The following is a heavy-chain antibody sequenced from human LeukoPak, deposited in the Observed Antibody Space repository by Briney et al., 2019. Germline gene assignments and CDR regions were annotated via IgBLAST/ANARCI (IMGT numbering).Heavy chain of an antibody. CDR1: GGSISSYY. CDR2: IYYSGST. D-gene: IGHD6-13*01. J-gene: IGHJ3*02. V-gene: IGHV4-59*01. CDR3: ASLKEVAAAGTFDI. Sequence: PSESLSLTCTVSGGSISSYYWSWIRQPPGKGLEWIGYIYYSGSTNYNPSLKSRVTISVDTSKNQFSLKLSSVTAADTAVYYCASLKEVAAAGTFDIWGQGTMVTVSS.